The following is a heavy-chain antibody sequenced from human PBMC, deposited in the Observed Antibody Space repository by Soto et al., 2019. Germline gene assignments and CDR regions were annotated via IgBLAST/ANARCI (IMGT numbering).Heavy chain of an antibody. CDR3: ARATGTLRSRNCDY. D-gene: IGHD1-1*01. V-gene: IGHV4-31*03. CDR1: GGSISTVGHY. J-gene: IGHJ4*02. Sequence: SETLSFTCSVSGGSISTVGHYWTWIRQPPGKGLEWIGSIYHTGSTYYSKSLRSRLTMSVDTSKSQFSLRLSSVTAADTAVYYCARATGTLRSRNCDYWGQGSLVTVSS. CDR2: IYHTGST.